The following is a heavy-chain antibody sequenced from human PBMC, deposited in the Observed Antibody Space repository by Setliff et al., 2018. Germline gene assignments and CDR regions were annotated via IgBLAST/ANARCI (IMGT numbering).Heavy chain of an antibody. V-gene: IGHV5-51*01. Sequence: SLKISCKGSGYSFTNYWIGWVRQMPGKGLEWMGIIYPLDSDTRYSPSFQGQVTISADKSVSTAYLQWSSLKASDTAIYYCARHRGRAAAGTCFDIWGQGTLVTVSS. CDR1: GYSFTNYW. CDR2: IYPLDSDT. J-gene: IGHJ4*02. D-gene: IGHD6-13*01. CDR3: ARHRGRAAAGTCFDI.